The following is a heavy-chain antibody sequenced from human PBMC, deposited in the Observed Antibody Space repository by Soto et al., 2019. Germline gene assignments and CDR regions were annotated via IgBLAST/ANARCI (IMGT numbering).Heavy chain of an antibody. CDR2: IYYSGST. J-gene: IGHJ4*02. Sequence: SETLSLTCTVSGGSIISYYWSWIRQPPGKGLEWIGYIYYSGSTNYNPSLKSRVTISVDTSKNQFSLKLSSVTAADTAVYYCARQKERQPLDYWGQGTLVTVSS. CDR3: ARQKERQPLDY. D-gene: IGHD1-1*01. V-gene: IGHV4-59*08. CDR1: GGSIISYY.